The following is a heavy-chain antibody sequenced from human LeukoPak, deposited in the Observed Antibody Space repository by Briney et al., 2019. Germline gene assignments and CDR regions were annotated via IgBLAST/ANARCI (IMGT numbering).Heavy chain of an antibody. CDR3: TEVSLAFGTKYFDP. J-gene: IGHJ5*02. CDR1: GYTLTELS. CDR2: MNPKSGNT. V-gene: IGHV1-8*01. D-gene: IGHD3-10*01. Sequence: ASVKVSCKVSGYTLTELSMHWVRQAPGQGLEWMGWMNPKSGNTGYGQKFQGRVTMTRVTSITTAYMELRSLRSDDAAVYYCTEVSLAFGTKYFDPWGQGTLVTVSS.